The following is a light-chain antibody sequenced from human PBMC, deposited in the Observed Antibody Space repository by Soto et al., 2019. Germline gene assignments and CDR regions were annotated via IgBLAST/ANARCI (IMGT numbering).Light chain of an antibody. J-gene: IGKJ3*01. CDR3: LKVHNFPPS. CDR2: AAS. Sequence: AIQLAQSPSSLSASVGDRVTITCRASQGIRNDLGWYQQKPGKAPKPLIYAASSLQSGVPSRFSGSGSGTDFILTIGSLEPEDFESYYYLKVHNFPPSFG. V-gene: IGKV1-6*01. CDR1: QGIRND.